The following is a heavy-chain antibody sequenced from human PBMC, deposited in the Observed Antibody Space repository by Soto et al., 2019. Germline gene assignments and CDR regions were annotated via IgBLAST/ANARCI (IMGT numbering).Heavy chain of an antibody. CDR3: AKSAMVRGGGWFDP. CDR2: ISGSGGIT. V-gene: IGHV3-23*01. CDR1: GFTFSSYA. Sequence: EVQLLESGGGLVQPGGSLRLSCTASGFTFSSYAMSWVRQAPGKGLEWVSDISGSGGITYYADSVKGRFTISRDNSKNTLYLQMNSLRAEDTAVYYCAKSAMVRGGGWFDPWGQGTLVTVSS. J-gene: IGHJ5*02. D-gene: IGHD3-10*01.